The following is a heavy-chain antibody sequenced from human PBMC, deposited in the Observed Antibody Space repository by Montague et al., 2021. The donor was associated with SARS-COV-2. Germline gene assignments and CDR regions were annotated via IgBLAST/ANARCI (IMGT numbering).Heavy chain of an antibody. Sequence: IYYSGSTYYNPSLESRVTISVDTSKNQFSLKLSSVTAADTAVYYCARVQGITMIVVVIGAFDIWGQGTMVTVSS. J-gene: IGHJ3*02. V-gene: IGHV4-31*02. CDR2: IYYSGST. D-gene: IGHD3-22*01. CDR3: ARVQGITMIVVVIGAFDI.